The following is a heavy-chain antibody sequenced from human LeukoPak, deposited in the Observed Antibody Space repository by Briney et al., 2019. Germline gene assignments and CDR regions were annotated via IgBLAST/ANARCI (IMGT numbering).Heavy chain of an antibody. V-gene: IGHV3-21*01. CDR1: GFTFSSYS. CDR2: ISSSSSYI. CDR3: ARGGSYLGYFDY. D-gene: IGHD1-26*01. J-gene: IGHJ4*02. Sequence: PGGSLRLSCAASGFTFSSYSMNWVRQAPGKGLEWVSSISSSSSYIYYADSVKGRFTISRDNAKNSLYLQMNSLRAEDTAVYYCARGGSYLGYFDYWGQGTLVTVSS.